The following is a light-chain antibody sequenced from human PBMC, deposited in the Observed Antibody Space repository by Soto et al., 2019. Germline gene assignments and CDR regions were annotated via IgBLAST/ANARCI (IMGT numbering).Light chain of an antibody. J-gene: IGKJ4*01. CDR1: QSVSRY. V-gene: IGKV1-39*01. Sequence: DIVMKQSPATLSVSQGERVTITCRASQSVSRYLNWYQQKPGKAPKLLIYAASSLDSGVPSRFSGSGSGTEFTLTISSLQPEDFAAYYCQRCNSCPLTFGGGTKVDI. CDR3: QRCNSCPLT. CDR2: AAS.